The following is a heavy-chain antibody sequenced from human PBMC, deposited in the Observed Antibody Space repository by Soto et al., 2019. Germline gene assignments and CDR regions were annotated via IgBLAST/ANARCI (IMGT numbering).Heavy chain of an antibody. CDR2: INPNSGGT. Sequence: ASVKVSCKASGYTFTGYYMHWVRHAPGQGLEWMGWINPNSGGTNYAQKFQGRVTMTRDTSISTAYMELSRLRSDDTAVYYCAREGPETAMVKSYSGMDVWGQGSTVTVSS. D-gene: IGHD5-18*01. CDR3: AREGPETAMVKSYSGMDV. CDR1: GYTFTGYY. J-gene: IGHJ6*02. V-gene: IGHV1-2*02.